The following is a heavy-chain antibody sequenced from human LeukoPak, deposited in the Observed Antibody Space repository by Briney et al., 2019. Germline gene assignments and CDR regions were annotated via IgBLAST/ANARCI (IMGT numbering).Heavy chain of an antibody. CDR2: ISGSGGST. V-gene: IGHV3-23*01. Sequence: GGSLRLSCRASGFTFSSYAMSWVRQAPGKGLEWVSVISGSGGSTYYADSVKGRFTISRDNSKNTLYLQMNSLRAEDTAVYYCAKGPFTMVRGVITTVYFDYWGQGTLVTVSS. CDR1: GFTFSSYA. CDR3: AKGPFTMVRGVITTVYFDY. J-gene: IGHJ4*02. D-gene: IGHD3-10*01.